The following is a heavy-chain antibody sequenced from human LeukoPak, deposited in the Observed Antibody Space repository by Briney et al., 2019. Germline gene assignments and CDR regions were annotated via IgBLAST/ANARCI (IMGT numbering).Heavy chain of an antibody. CDR2: INPNSGGT. D-gene: IGHD6-13*01. J-gene: IGHJ4*02. V-gene: IGHV1-2*02. CDR1: RYTFTDYH. CDR3: ARFSSNWYEKTYYFDF. Sequence: ASVKVSCKASRYTFTDYHIHWVRQAPGQGLEWMGWINPNSGGTNYAQKFQGRVTMTRDTSISTANMELSRLRSDDTAVYYCARFSSNWYEKTYYFDFWGQGTLVTVSS.